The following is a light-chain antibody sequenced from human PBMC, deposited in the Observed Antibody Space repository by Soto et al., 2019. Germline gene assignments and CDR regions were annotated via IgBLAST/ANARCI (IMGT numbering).Light chain of an antibody. V-gene: IGLV1-40*01. J-gene: IGLJ2*01. CDR1: SSNIGACYN. CDR3: QSYDSSLSVV. CDR2: GNS. Sequence: QSVLTQPPSVSGAPGQRVTISCTGSSSNIGACYNVHWYQQLPGTAPKLLIYGNSNRPSGVPERFSGSKSGTSASLAITGLQAEDEADYSCQSYDSSLSVVFGGGTKVTVL.